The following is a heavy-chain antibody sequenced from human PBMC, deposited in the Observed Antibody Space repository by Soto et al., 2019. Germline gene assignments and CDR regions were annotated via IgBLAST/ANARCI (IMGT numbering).Heavy chain of an antibody. D-gene: IGHD3-3*01. V-gene: IGHV3-9*01. Sequence: GGSLRLSCAASGFTFDDYAMHWVRQAPGKGLEWVSGISWNSGSIGYADSVKGRFTISRDNAKNSLYLQMNSLRAEDTALYYCAKEVRDFVYYYMDVWGKGTTVTVSS. J-gene: IGHJ6*03. CDR3: AKEVRDFVYYYMDV. CDR2: ISWNSGSI. CDR1: GFTFDDYA.